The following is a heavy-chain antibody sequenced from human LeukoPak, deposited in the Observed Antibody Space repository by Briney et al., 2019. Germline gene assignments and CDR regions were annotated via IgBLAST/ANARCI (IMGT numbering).Heavy chain of an antibody. CDR3: ARDNKGLRWYTYAEERWGAFDI. V-gene: IGHV1-18*04. Sequence: HVASVKVSCKASGYTFTGYYMHWVRQAPGQGLEWMGWISAYNGNTNYAQKLQGRVTMTTDTSTSTAYMELRSLRSDDTAVYYCARDNKGLRWYTYAEERWGAFDIWGQGTMVTVSS. CDR1: GYTFTGYY. CDR2: ISAYNGNT. J-gene: IGHJ3*02. D-gene: IGHD4-23*01.